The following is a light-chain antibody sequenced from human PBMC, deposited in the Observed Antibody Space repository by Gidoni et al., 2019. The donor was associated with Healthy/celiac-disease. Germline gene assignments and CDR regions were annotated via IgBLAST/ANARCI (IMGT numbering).Light chain of an antibody. V-gene: IGKV1-39*01. CDR3: QQSYSTPFT. J-gene: IGKJ3*01. Sequence: DIQMTQSPSSLSASVGDRVTIPCRASQSISSYLNWYQQKPGKAPKLLIYAASSLQSGVPSRFSGSGSGTDFTLNISSLQPEDFATYYCQQSYSTPFTFGPGTKVDIK. CDR1: QSISSY. CDR2: AAS.